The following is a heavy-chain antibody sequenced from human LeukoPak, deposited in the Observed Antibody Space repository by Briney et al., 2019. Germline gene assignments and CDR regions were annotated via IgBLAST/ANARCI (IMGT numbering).Heavy chain of an antibody. Sequence: SETLSLTCAVSGGSISSSNWWGWVRQPPGKGLGWVGEIYHSGSTNYNPSLKSRVTISVDKSKNQFSLKLSSVTAADTAVYYCARTERCCGFDYWGQGTLVTVSS. V-gene: IGHV4-4*02. J-gene: IGHJ4*02. D-gene: IGHD4-17*01. CDR3: ARTERCCGFDY. CDR2: IYHSGST. CDR1: GGSISSSNW.